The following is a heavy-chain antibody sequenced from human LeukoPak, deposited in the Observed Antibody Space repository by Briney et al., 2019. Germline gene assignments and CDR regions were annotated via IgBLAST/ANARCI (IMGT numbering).Heavy chain of an antibody. V-gene: IGHV4-31*03. J-gene: IGHJ5*02. Sequence: SETLSLTCSVSGGSISSGGYYWSWIRQHPGKGLEWIGHIYYSGSTYHNSSLKSRVTISIDTSKNQFSLKLSSVTAADTAVYYCARDRGGNWFDPWGQGTLVSVSS. CDR1: GGSISSGGYY. D-gene: IGHD4-23*01. CDR3: ARDRGGNWFDP. CDR2: IYYSGST.